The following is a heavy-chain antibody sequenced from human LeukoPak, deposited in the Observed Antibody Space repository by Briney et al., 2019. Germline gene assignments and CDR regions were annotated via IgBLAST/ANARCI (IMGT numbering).Heavy chain of an antibody. D-gene: IGHD3-10*01. CDR1: GGSFSGYS. V-gene: IGHV4-34*01. CDR2: INHSGST. Sequence: SETLSLTCAVYGGSFSGYSWSWIRQPPGKGLEWIGEINHSGSTNYNPSLKSRVTISVDTSKNQFSLKLSSVTAADTAVYYCARRVVRGPFDYWGQGTLVTVSS. CDR3: ARRVVRGPFDY. J-gene: IGHJ4*02.